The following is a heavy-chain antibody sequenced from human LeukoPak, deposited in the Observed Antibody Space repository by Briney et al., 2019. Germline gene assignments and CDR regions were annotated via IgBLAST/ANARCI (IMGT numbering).Heavy chain of an antibody. Sequence: SETLSLTCTVSGESISGFYWTWIRQPPGKGLEWIGYIYYSGSTNYNPSLKSRVTISVDTSKNQFSLKLSSVTAADTAVYYCAREVVAGLGVSFDIWGQGTMVTVSS. V-gene: IGHV4-59*01. J-gene: IGHJ3*02. CDR2: IYYSGST. CDR3: AREVVAGLGVSFDI. D-gene: IGHD6-19*01. CDR1: GESISGFY.